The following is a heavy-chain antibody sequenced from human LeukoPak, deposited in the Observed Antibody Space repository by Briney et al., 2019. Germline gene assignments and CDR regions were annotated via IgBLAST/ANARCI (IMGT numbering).Heavy chain of an antibody. J-gene: IGHJ4*02. V-gene: IGHV4-59*01. D-gene: IGHD6-19*01. CDR1: GGSISSYY. Sequence: SGTLSLTCTVSGGSISSYYWSWIRQPPGKGLEWIGYIYYSGSTNYNPSLKSRVTISVDTSKNQFSLKLSSVTAADTAVYYCAAMTGIAVAGTAYWGQGTLVTVSS. CDR3: AAMTGIAVAGTAY. CDR2: IYYSGST.